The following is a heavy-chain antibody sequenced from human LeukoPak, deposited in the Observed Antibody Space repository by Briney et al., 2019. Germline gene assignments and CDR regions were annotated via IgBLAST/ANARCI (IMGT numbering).Heavy chain of an antibody. V-gene: IGHV3-74*01. CDR1: RFTFSSYW. J-gene: IGHJ3*02. Sequence: GGSLRLSCVASRFTFSSYWMHWVRQAPGKGLVWVSRINSDGTGTNYADSVKGRFTISRDNAKNTLYLQMNSLRAEDTAVFYCASPYQLPNHDASHIWGQGTLVTVSS. CDR3: ASPYQLPNHDASHI. D-gene: IGHD2-2*01. CDR2: INSDGTGT.